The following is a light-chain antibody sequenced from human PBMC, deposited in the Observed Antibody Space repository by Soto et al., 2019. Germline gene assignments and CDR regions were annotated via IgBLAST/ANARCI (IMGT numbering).Light chain of an antibody. V-gene: IGKV1-9*01. CDR1: QGISSH. Sequence: DIPLTQSPSFLSASVGDRVTITCRASQGISSHLAWYQQKPGKAPKLLIYAASTLQSGVPSRFSGGGSGTEFTLTISSLQPEDFASYYCQRHDNYPLTFGGGTKVEIK. CDR2: AAS. J-gene: IGKJ4*01. CDR3: QRHDNYPLT.